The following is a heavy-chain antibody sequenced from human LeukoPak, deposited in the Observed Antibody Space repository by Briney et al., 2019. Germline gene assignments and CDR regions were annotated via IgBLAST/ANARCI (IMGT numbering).Heavy chain of an antibody. CDR1: GGSFSGYY. V-gene: IGHV4-34*01. CDR2: INHSGST. Sequence: SETPSLTCAVYGGSFSGYYWSWIRQPPGKGLEWIGEINHSGSTNNNPSLKSRVTISVDTSKNQFSLNLSSVTAADTAVYYCARSDVVPYYFDYWGQGTLVTVSS. D-gene: IGHD2-15*01. CDR3: ARSDVVPYYFDY. J-gene: IGHJ4*02.